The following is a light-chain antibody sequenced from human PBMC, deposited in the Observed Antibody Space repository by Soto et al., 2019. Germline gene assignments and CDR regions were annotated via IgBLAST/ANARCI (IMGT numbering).Light chain of an antibody. V-gene: IGLV2-14*01. Sequence: SVLPKPASVSGSPGQSITISCTGTSSDVGGYNYVSWYQQHPGKAPKVMIYDVTNRPSGVSNRFSGSKSGNTASLTISGLQAEDEADYYCSSYTSISTLVFGTGTKVTVL. J-gene: IGLJ1*01. CDR3: SSYTSISTLV. CDR1: SSDVGGYNY. CDR2: DVT.